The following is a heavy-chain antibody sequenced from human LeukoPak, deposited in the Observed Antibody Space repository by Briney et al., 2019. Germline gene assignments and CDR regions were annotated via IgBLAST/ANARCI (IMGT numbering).Heavy chain of an antibody. V-gene: IGHV3-74*01. CDR1: GFTFSNYW. D-gene: IGHD1-26*01. CDR2: IDPDGTST. J-gene: IGHJ4*02. CDR3: ARGSADPY. Sequence: GSPRLSCAASGFTFSNYWMHWFRQAPGKGLVWVSQIDPDGTSTTYADSVKGRFTISRDNAKNTQYLQMNSLRAEDTAVYYCARGSADPYWGQGTLVTVSS.